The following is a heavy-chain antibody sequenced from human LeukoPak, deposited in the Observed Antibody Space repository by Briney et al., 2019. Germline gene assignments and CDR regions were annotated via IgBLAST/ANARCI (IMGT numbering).Heavy chain of an antibody. D-gene: IGHD6-13*01. CDR2: ISGSGGST. CDR3: AKVGLNSSSWYGGLFDY. Sequence: PGGSLRLSCAASGFTFSSYEMNWVRQAPGKGLEWVSAISGSGGSTYYADSVKGRFTISRDNSKNTLYLQMNSLRAEDTAVYYCAKVGLNSSSWYGGLFDYWGQGTLVTVSS. J-gene: IGHJ4*02. CDR1: GFTFSSYE. V-gene: IGHV3-23*01.